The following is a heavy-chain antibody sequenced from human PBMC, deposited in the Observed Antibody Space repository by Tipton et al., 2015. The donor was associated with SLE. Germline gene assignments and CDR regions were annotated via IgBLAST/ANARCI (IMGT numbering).Heavy chain of an antibody. CDR3: ARSEGYGHLPAF. Sequence: SLRLSCVASGFTFSSHELNWVRQSPGKGLEWLSYINSGGSRIYYADSVEGRFTISRDNSKNTLYLHMTSLKVEDTAVYFCARSEGYGHLPAFWGQGTRVVVSS. V-gene: IGHV3-48*03. D-gene: IGHD5-18*01. J-gene: IGHJ4*02. CDR1: GFTFSSHE. CDR2: INSGGSRI.